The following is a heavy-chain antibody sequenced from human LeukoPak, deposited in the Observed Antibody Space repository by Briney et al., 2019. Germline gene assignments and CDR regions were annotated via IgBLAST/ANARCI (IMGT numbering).Heavy chain of an antibody. V-gene: IGHV1-2*02. CDR2: INPNSGGT. CDR3: AREGYCSGGSCYSYAFDI. J-gene: IGHJ3*02. CDR1: GYTFTGYY. Sequence: ASVKVSCKASGYTFTGYYMHWVRQAPGQGLEWKGWINPNSGGTNYAQKFQGRVTMTRDTSISTAYMELSRLRSDDTAVYYCAREGYCSGGSCYSYAFDIWGQGTMVTVSS. D-gene: IGHD2-15*01.